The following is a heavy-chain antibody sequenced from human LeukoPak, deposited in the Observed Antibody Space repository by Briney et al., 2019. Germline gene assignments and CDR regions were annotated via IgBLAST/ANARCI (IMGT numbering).Heavy chain of an antibody. CDR2: IRYDGSNK. CDR1: GFTFSSYG. D-gene: IGHD6-13*01. CDR3: AQDRTMAADGTYFDY. Sequence: GGSLRLSCAASGFTFSSYGMHWVRQAPGKGLEWISFIRYDGSNKYYTDSVKGRFTISRDNSQNTLYLQMDSLRTEDTALYFCAQDRTMAADGTYFDYWGQGTLVTVSS. J-gene: IGHJ4*02. V-gene: IGHV3-30*02.